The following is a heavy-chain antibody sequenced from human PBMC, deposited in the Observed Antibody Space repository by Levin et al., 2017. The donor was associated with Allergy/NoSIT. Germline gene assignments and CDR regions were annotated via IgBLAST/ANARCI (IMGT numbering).Heavy chain of an antibody. CDR1: GGSISSYY. D-gene: IGHD2-8*01. J-gene: IGHJ4*02. CDR2: IHTSGTT. CDR3: AREHLWYQGDFDY. Sequence: SQTLSLTCTVSGGSISSYYCSWIRQSPGKGLEFLGRIHTSGTTRYNPSLNNRVTMSADTSKNQFSLKLTSVTAADTAVYYCAREHLWYQGDFDYWGQGTLVNVSS. V-gene: IGHV4-4*07.